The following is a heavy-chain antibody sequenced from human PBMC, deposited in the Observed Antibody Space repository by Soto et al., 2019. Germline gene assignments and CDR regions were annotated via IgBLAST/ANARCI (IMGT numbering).Heavy chain of an antibody. V-gene: IGHV1-24*01. CDR1: GYTLTELS. Sequence: ASVKVSCKVSGYTLTELSMHWVRQAPGKGLEWMGGFDPEDGETIYAQKFQGRVTMTEDTSTDTAYMELSSLRSEDTAVYYCATDRVYCSSTSCYTGFDPRGQGTLVTVSS. CDR2: FDPEDGET. CDR3: ATDRVYCSSTSCYTGFDP. D-gene: IGHD2-2*02. J-gene: IGHJ5*02.